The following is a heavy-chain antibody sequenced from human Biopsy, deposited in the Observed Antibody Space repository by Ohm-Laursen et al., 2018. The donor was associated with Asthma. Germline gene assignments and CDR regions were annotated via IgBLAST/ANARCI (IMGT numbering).Heavy chain of an antibody. Sequence: ASVKVSCKSLGGTFNTYVIGWVRQAPGQGLGRMGGINSVFGTTTYPQKFQDRVTITADDSTSTVYMELSSLRSEDTAVYYCARKAGSCISRTCYSLDFWGQGTLVTVSS. D-gene: IGHD2-2*01. V-gene: IGHV1-69*13. J-gene: IGHJ4*02. CDR1: GGTFNTYV. CDR2: INSVFGTT. CDR3: ARKAGSCISRTCYSLDF.